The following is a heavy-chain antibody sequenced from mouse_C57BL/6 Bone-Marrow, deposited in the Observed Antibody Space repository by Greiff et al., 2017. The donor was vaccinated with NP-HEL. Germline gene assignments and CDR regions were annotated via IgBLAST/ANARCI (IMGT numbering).Heavy chain of an antibody. Sequence: DVMLVESGGGLVKPGGSLKLSCAASGFTFSDYGMHWVRQAPEKGLEWVAYISSGSSTIYYADTVKGRFTISRDNAKNTLFLQMTSLGSEVTSLYYCATGTDYWGKGTTLTVSS. CDR1: GFTFSDYG. CDR3: ATGTDY. CDR2: ISSGSSTI. D-gene: IGHD4-1*01. V-gene: IGHV5-17*01. J-gene: IGHJ2*01.